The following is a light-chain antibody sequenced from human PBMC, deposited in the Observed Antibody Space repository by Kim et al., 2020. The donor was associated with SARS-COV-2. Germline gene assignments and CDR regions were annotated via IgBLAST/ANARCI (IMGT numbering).Light chain of an antibody. J-gene: IGLJ2*01. CDR1: KLGDKY. V-gene: IGLV3-1*01. CDR3: QAWDSSIVV. Sequence: SYELTQPPSVSVSPGQTASITCSGDKLGDKYVCWYQQRPGQSPVLVIYQDNKRPSGIPERFSGSNSGNIATLTISGTQAMDEADYYCQAWDSSIVVFGGGTKVTVL. CDR2: QDN.